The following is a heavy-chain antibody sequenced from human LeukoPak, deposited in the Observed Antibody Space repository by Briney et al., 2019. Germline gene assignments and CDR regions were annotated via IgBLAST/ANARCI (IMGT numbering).Heavy chain of an antibody. CDR1: GYTLTSYY. J-gene: IGHJ6*02. D-gene: IGHD3-22*01. V-gene: IGHV1-46*01. Sequence: ASVKVSRKASGYTLTSYYMHWVRQAPGQGLEWMGIINPSGGSTSYAQKFQGRVTMTRDTSTSTVYMELSSLRSEDTAVYYCARDSTMIVVVPKGYYYYYGMDVWGQGTTVTVSS. CDR3: ARDSTMIVVVPKGYYYYYGMDV. CDR2: INPSGGST.